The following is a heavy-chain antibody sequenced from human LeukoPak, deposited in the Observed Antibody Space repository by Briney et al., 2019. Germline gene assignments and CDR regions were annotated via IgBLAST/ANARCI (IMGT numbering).Heavy chain of an antibody. CDR2: IYYSGST. CDR3: ARHTHCTNGVCLDY. V-gene: IGHV4-39*01. Sequence: PSETLSLTCTVSGGSISSSSYYWGWIRQPPGKGLEWIVSIYYSGSTYYNPSLKSRVTISVDTSKNQFSLKLSSVTAADTAVYYCARHTHCTNGVCLDYWGQGTLVTVSS. D-gene: IGHD2-8*01. CDR1: GGSISSSSYY. J-gene: IGHJ4*02.